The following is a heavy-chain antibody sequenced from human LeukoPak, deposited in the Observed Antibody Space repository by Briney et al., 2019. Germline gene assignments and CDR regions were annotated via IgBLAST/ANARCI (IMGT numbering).Heavy chain of an antibody. Sequence: PSETLSLTCAVYGGSFSGYYWSWIRQPPGKGLEWIGEIKHSGSTNYNTSLKSRVTISINTSKNQFSLKLSSVTAADTAVYYCARRNGQDIVATFRRRYYFDYWGQGTLVTVSS. D-gene: IGHD5-12*01. J-gene: IGHJ4*02. CDR1: GGSFSGYY. CDR3: ARRNGQDIVATFRRRYYFDY. V-gene: IGHV4-34*01. CDR2: IKHSGST.